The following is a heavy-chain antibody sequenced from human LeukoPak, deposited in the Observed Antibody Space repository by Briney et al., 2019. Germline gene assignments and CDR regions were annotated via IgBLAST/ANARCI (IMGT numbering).Heavy chain of an antibody. D-gene: IGHD6-13*01. J-gene: IGHJ5*02. CDR1: GASISSGDYF. V-gene: IGHV4-30-4*01. Sequence: SETLSLTCSVSGASISSGDYFWTWIRQHPGKGLEWIGYIHYSGSTYYNPSLRSRMIISVDTSKNQFSLKLSSVTAADTAVYYCARFKNSSSWYRRFDPWGQGTLVTVSS. CDR2: IHYSGST. CDR3: ARFKNSSSWYRRFDP.